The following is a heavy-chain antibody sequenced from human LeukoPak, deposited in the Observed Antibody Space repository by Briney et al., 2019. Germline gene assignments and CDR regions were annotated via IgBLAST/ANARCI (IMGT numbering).Heavy chain of an antibody. J-gene: IGHJ6*02. Sequence: GGSLRLSCGASGFTVSSNYMSWVRQAPGKGLEWVSVIYSGGSTYYADSVKGRFTISRHNSKNTLYLQMNSLRAEDTAVYYCARSFGADIAAAGTDGMDVWGQGTTVTVSS. D-gene: IGHD6-13*01. CDR2: IYSGGST. CDR3: ARSFGADIAAAGTDGMDV. V-gene: IGHV3-53*04. CDR1: GFTVSSNY.